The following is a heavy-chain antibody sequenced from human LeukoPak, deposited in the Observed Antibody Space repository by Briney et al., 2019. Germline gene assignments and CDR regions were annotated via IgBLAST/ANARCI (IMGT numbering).Heavy chain of an antibody. CDR1: GGSISSGSYY. V-gene: IGHV4-61*02. CDR3: ARVNQRITIFGVVITTYYFDY. D-gene: IGHD3-3*01. Sequence: PSETLSLTCTVSGGSISSGSYYWSWIRQPAGKGLEWIGRIYTSGSTNYNPSLKSRVTISVDTSKIQFSLKLSSVTAADTAVYYCARVNQRITIFGVVITTYYFDYWGQGTLVTVSS. CDR2: IYTSGST. J-gene: IGHJ4*02.